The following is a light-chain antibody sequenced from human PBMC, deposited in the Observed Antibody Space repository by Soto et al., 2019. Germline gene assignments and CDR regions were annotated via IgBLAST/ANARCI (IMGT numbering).Light chain of an antibody. CDR3: SSYTSSSTPYV. Sequence: QSVLTQPASVSGSPGRSITISCTGTSSDFGGYNSVSWYQQHPGKAPKLMIYDVSNRPSGVSNRFSGSKSGNTASLTISGLQAEDEADYYCSSYTSSSTPYVFGTGTKVTVL. V-gene: IGLV2-14*01. J-gene: IGLJ1*01. CDR2: DVS. CDR1: SSDFGGYNS.